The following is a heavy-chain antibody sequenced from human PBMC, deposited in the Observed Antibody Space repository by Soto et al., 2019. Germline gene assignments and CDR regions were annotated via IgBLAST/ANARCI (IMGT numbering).Heavy chain of an antibody. Sequence: PGGSLRLSCAASGFIFSDYYMSWIRQAPGKWLEWLAYISRDGNAIFYADSVIGRFTVSRDNAKNSLFLQMDDLRAEDTAMFFCARGAEMSSLTKWFDPWGQGXLVTVYS. CDR1: GFIFSDYY. V-gene: IGHV3-11*01. CDR2: ISRDGNAI. CDR3: ARGAEMSSLTKWFDP. J-gene: IGHJ5*02. D-gene: IGHD1-1*01.